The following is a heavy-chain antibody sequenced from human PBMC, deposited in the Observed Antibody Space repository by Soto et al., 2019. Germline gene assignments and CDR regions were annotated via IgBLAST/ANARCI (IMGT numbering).Heavy chain of an antibody. D-gene: IGHD3-22*01. Sequence: PSETLSLTCTVSGGSISSYYWSWIRQPAGKGLEWIGRIYTSGSTNYNPSLKSRVTMSVDTSKNQFSLKLSSVTAADTVVYYCARDQRWNYYDSSGYSLWGQGTLVTVSS. CDR3: ARDQRWNYYDSSGYSL. J-gene: IGHJ4*02. CDR1: GGSISSYY. CDR2: IYTSGST. V-gene: IGHV4-4*07.